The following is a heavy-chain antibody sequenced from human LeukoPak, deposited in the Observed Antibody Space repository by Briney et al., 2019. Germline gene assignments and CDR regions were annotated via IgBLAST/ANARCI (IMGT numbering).Heavy chain of an antibody. Sequence: ASVRVSCKTSGYPFTTWEINWVRQAAGQGLEWMGWVHPNSGNTAYAQKFQGRVTMTRDTSISTAYMELSGLRFDDTAVYFCARGPRNDPWGQGTLVTVSS. CDR3: ARGPRNDP. J-gene: IGHJ5*02. V-gene: IGHV1-8*01. CDR1: GYPFTTWE. CDR2: VHPNSGNT. D-gene: IGHD1-14*01.